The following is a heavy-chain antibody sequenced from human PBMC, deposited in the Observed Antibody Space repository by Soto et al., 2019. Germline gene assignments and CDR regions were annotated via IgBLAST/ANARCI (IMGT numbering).Heavy chain of an antibody. V-gene: IGHV3-30-3*01. CDR3: ARDFYYYDSSGYPSCGTDV. D-gene: IGHD3-22*01. CDR2: ISYDGSNK. J-gene: IGHJ6*02. Sequence: PGGSLRVSCAASGFTFSSYALHLVRQAPGKGLEWVAVISYDGSNKYYADSVKGRFTIPRDNSKNTLYLQMNSLRAEDTAVYYCARDFYYYDSSGYPSCGTDVWGQGTMVTVSS. CDR1: GFTFSSYA.